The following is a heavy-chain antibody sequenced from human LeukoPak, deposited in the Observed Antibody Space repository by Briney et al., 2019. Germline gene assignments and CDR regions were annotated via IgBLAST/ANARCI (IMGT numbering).Heavy chain of an antibody. Sequence: PSETLSLTCAVYGGSFSGYYWSWIRQPPGKGLEWIGEINHSGSTNYNPSLKSRVTILVDTYKNQFSLKLSSVTAADTAVYYCARGGIQLGNDYWGQGTLVTVSS. CDR3: ARGGIQLGNDY. CDR1: GGSFSGYY. CDR2: INHSGST. V-gene: IGHV4-34*01. J-gene: IGHJ4*02. D-gene: IGHD5-18*01.